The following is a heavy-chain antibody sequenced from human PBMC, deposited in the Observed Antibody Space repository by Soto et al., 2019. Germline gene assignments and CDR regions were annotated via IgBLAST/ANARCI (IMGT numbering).Heavy chain of an antibody. J-gene: IGHJ4*02. CDR1: GFTFSTYW. Sequence: EVQLVESGGGLVQPGGSLRLSCAASGFTFSTYWMHWVRQAPGKGLVWVSHITSDGTITTYADSVKGRFTISRDNAKNTLSLQMNSLRAEDTAVYYCAGGAGGFDYWGQGTLVTVSS. D-gene: IGHD6-13*01. V-gene: IGHV3-74*01. CDR2: ITSDGTIT. CDR3: AGGAGGFDY.